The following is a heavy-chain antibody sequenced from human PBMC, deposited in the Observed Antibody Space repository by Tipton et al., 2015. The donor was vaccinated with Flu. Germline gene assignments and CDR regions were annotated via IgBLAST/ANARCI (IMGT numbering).Heavy chain of an antibody. CDR3: ARLAQGDYDDAFDI. CDR2: IYDRGTT. CDR1: GGSVTSGSYY. D-gene: IGHD4-17*01. V-gene: IGHV4-61*01. J-gene: IGHJ3*02. Sequence: PGLVKPSETLSLTCTVSGGSVTSGSYYWSWIRQPPGKGLEWIGCIYDRGTTTYSPSLKSRVTVSVDTSRNQFSLKLRSVTAVDTAVYFCARLAQGDYDDAFDIWGRGTMVTVSS.